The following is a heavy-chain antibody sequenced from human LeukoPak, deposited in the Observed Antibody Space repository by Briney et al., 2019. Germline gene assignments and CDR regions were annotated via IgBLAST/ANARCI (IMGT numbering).Heavy chain of an antibody. J-gene: IGHJ4*02. CDR1: GYTFSNYG. V-gene: IGHV1-18*01. Sequence: GASVKVSCKTSGYTFSNYGISWVRQAPGQGLQWMGWISGYNGKTNSAQKFQGRVTITADESTSTAYMELSSLRSEDTAVYYCARDKIQRPYQLLSYPFDYWGQGTLVTVSS. D-gene: IGHD2-2*01. CDR3: ARDKIQRPYQLLSYPFDY. CDR2: ISGYNGKT.